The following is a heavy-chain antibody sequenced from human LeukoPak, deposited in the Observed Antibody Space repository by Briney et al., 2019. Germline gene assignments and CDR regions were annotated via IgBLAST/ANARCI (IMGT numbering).Heavy chain of an antibody. CDR2: ISGDGTRT. D-gene: IGHD3-16*01. CDR3: AKWPEGAMDYFDY. CDR1: GFSFSSYA. Sequence: AGGSLRLSCAASGFSFSSYAMTWARQAPVKGLEWVSAISGDGTRTYYADSVKGRFTISRDNSKNTLYLEMGSLRVEDTAIYYCAKWPEGAMDYFDYWGQGTQVTVSS. J-gene: IGHJ4*02. V-gene: IGHV3-23*01.